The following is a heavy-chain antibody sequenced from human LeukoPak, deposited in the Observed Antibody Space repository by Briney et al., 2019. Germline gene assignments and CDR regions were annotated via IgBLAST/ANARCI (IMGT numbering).Heavy chain of an antibody. CDR3: ARDAGALDI. Sequence: ASVKVSCKASGYTFTGYYMHWVRQAPGQGLEWMGRIYPNSGGTNHAQKFQGRVTMARDTSITTAYMELSRLRSDDTAVYYCARDAGALDIWGQGTMVTVSS. V-gene: IGHV1-2*06. J-gene: IGHJ3*02. CDR2: IYPNSGGT. CDR1: GYTFTGYY.